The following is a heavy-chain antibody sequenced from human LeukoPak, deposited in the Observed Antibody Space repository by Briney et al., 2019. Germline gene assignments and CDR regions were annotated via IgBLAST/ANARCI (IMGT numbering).Heavy chain of an antibody. D-gene: IGHD5-18*01. CDR1: GYSFTTNW. CDR2: FYRSDSKT. J-gene: IGHJ4*02. Sequence: GEPLKISFKASGYSFTTNWIGWVRQMPGKGLEWMGIFYRSDSKTRHSPAFQGQVTITADKYISTAYLQWSSLKASDTAMYYCVRSRGYSYGYSYYFDYWGQGTLVTVSS. V-gene: IGHV5-51*01. CDR3: VRSRGYSYGYSYYFDY.